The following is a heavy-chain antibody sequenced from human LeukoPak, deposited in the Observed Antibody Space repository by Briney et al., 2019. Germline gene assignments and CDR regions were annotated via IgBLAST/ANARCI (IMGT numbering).Heavy chain of an antibody. V-gene: IGHV1-2*02. CDR3: ARALTVVAPDDY. CDR1: GYTFTGYY. D-gene: IGHD2-2*01. Sequence: GASVKVSCEASGYTFTGYYMHWVRQAPGQGLEWMGWIKPNSGGTNYAQKFQGRVTMTRDTSISTAYMELSRLRSDDTAVYYCARALTVVAPDDYWGQGTLVTVSS. CDR2: IKPNSGGT. J-gene: IGHJ4*02.